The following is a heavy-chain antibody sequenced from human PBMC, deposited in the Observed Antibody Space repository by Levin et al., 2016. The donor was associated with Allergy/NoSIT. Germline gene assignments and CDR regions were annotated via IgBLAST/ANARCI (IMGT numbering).Heavy chain of an antibody. Sequence: WIRQPPGKGLEWVSGISWNSGSIGYADSVKGRFTISRDNAKNSLYLQMNSLRAEDTALYYCAKAPFGDYYYYGMDVWGQGTTVTVSS. J-gene: IGHJ6*02. D-gene: IGHD3-10*01. CDR2: ISWNSGSI. V-gene: IGHV3-9*01. CDR3: AKAPFGDYYYYGMDV.